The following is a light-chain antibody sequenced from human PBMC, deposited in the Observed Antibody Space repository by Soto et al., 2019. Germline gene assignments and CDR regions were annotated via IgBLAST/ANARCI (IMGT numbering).Light chain of an antibody. Sequence: QSVLTQPPSVSGAPGQRVTISCTGSSSNIGAGFDVHWYQQLPGTAPKLLIYGNSNRPSGVPDRFSGSRSGTSASLAITGLQAEDEADYYCCSYAGGYTHAVFGGGTKATVL. CDR2: GNS. J-gene: IGLJ2*01. CDR3: CSYAGGYTHAV. CDR1: SSNIGAGFD. V-gene: IGLV1-40*01.